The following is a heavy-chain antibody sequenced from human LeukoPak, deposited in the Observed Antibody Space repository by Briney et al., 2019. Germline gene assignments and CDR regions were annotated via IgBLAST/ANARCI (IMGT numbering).Heavy chain of an antibody. CDR1: GFTFSSND. CDR2: ISITSKTI. D-gene: IGHD3-22*01. CDR3: VRLVGSGSCSSGTCYSDY. Sequence: GGSLRLSCTGSGFTFSSNDMSWVRQPPGKGLEWVSYISITSKTIKYADSVKGRFTISRDNAKNSLYLQMNSLRDEDTAVYYCVRLVGSGSCSSGTCYSDYWGQGTLVTVSS. V-gene: IGHV3-48*02. J-gene: IGHJ4*02.